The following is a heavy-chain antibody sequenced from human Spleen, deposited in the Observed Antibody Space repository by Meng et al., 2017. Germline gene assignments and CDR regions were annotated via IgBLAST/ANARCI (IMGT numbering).Heavy chain of an antibody. V-gene: IGHV4-34*01. CDR1: GGSFSNYY. Sequence: QLQVQQSGAGFVKPSGPPSPTCVFSGGSFSNYYWSWIRQPPGKGLEWIGEINHSGSTNYNPSLESRATISVVTSQNNLSLKLSSVTAADSAVYYCARGPTTMAHDFNYWGQGTLVTVSS. CDR3: ARGPTTMAHDFNY. J-gene: IGHJ4*02. D-gene: IGHD4-11*01. CDR2: INHSGST.